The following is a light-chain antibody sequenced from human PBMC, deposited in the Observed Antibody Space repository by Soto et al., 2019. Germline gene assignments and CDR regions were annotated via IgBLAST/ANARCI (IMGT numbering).Light chain of an antibody. CDR2: EVS. V-gene: IGLV2-8*01. CDR3: LSYAGSTNYV. J-gene: IGLJ1*01. CDR1: SRDVGGNNY. Sequence: QSVLTQPPSASGSPGQSVSISCTGTSRDVGGNNYVSWYQQHPGKAPKLMIYEVSKRPSGVPDRFSGSKSGNTASLTVSGLPAEDEADYFCLSYAGSTNYVFGTGTKATVL.